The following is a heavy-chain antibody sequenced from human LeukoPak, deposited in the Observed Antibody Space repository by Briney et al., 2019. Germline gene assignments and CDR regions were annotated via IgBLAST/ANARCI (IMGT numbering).Heavy chain of an antibody. V-gene: IGHV3-30*01. Sequence: GRSLRLSCAASGSTFSGHLLHWVRQAPGKGLEWVGGTAYVGAEKYYADSVRGRFAISRDNSKSTVYLEMNSLRPEDAAVYYCAREGDRHFTFDYWGRGTLVTVSS. CDR2: TAYVGAEK. CDR1: GSTFSGHL. CDR3: AREGDRHFTFDY. D-gene: IGHD2/OR15-2a*01. J-gene: IGHJ4*02.